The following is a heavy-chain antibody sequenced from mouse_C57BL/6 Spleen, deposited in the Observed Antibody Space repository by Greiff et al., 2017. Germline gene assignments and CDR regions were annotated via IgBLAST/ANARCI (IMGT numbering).Heavy chain of an antibody. J-gene: IGHJ4*01. CDR2: IWSGGST. V-gene: IGHV2-2*01. Sequence: VNVVASGPGLVQPSQSLSITCTVSGFSLTSYGVHWVRQSPGKGLEWLGVIWSGGSTDYNAAFISRLSISKDNSKSQVFFKMNSLQADDTAIYYCARKGGTTLYYYAMDYWGQGTSVTVSS. CDR3: ARKGGTTLYYYAMDY. D-gene: IGHD6-5*01. CDR1: GFSLTSYG.